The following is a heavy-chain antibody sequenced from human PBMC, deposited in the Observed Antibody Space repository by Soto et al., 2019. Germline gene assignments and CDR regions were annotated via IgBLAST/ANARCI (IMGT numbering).Heavy chain of an antibody. CDR3: TTDSYSSVTIVRFDY. CDR2: IKQDGSEK. J-gene: IGHJ4*01. D-gene: IGHD3-22*01. Sequence: GGSLRLSCAASGFTFSSYAMHWVRQAPGKGLEWVADIKQDGSEKYYVDSVKGRFTISRDNAKNSLYLQMNSLRAEDTAVYYCTTDSYSSVTIVRFDYWGHGTLVTVSS. CDR1: GFTFSSYA. V-gene: IGHV3-7*01.